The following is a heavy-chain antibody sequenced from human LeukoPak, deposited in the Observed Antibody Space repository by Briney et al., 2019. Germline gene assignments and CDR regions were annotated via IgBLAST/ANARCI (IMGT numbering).Heavy chain of an antibody. J-gene: IGHJ3*02. CDR3: AKGFSGSGNADHDAFDI. D-gene: IGHD6-19*01. Sequence: QTGGSLRLSCAASGFTFSSYEMNWVRQAPGKGLEWVSAISGSGGSTYYADSVKGRFTISRDNSKNTLYLQMNSLRAEDTAVYYCAKGFSGSGNADHDAFDIWGQGTMVTVSS. CDR2: ISGSGGST. V-gene: IGHV3-23*01. CDR1: GFTFSSYE.